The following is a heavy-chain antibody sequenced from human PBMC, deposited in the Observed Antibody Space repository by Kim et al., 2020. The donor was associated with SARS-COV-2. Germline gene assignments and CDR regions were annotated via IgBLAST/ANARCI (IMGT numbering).Heavy chain of an antibody. CDR1: GYTFTSYA. J-gene: IGHJ3*02. CDR2: INAGNGNT. CDR3: ARNHGSSWLGVDAFDI. V-gene: IGHV1-3*01. D-gene: IGHD6-13*01. Sequence: ASVKVSCKASGYTFTSYAMHWVRRAPGQRLEWMGWINAGNGNTKYSQRFQGRVTITRDTSATTAYMELSSLRSEDTAVYYSARNHGSSWLGVDAFDIWGQGTVVTVSS.